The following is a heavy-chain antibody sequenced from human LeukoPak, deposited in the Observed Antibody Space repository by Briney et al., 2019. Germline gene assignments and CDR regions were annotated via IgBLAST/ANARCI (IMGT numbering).Heavy chain of an antibody. CDR1: GFTFSNYA. CDR3: AKDTSSWNFSDY. D-gene: IGHD6-13*01. Sequence: GGSLRLSCAASGFTFSNYAITWVRQAPGKGLEWVSTIGDSGGGTYYADSVKGRFSISRDDSENTLYLQMNSLRAEDTAVYYCAKDTSSWNFSDYWGQGALVTVSS. CDR2: IGDSGGGT. J-gene: IGHJ4*02. V-gene: IGHV3-23*01.